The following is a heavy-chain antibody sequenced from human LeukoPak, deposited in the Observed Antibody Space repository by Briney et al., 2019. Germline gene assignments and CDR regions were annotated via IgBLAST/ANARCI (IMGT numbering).Heavy chain of an antibody. Sequence: SETLSLTYTVSGGSISSYYWSWIRQPPGKGLEWIGYIYYSGSTNYNPSLKSRVTISVDTSKNQFSLKLSSVTAADTAVYYCARVRGDYLYFDYWGQGTLVTVSS. V-gene: IGHV4-59*01. CDR2: IYYSGST. D-gene: IGHD4-17*01. CDR1: GGSISSYY. J-gene: IGHJ4*02. CDR3: ARVRGDYLYFDY.